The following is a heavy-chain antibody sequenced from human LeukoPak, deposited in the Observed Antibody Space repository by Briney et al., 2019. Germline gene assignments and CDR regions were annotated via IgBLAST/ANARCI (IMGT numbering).Heavy chain of an antibody. V-gene: IGHV4-4*07. CDR3: ARYSDIYGHDY. CDR2: FFSSGST. J-gene: IGHJ4*02. D-gene: IGHD2-15*01. CDR1: GGSFTSFY. Sequence: SETLSLTCTVSGGSFTSFYWSWIRQPAGKGLEWIGRFFSSGSTNYNPSFKSRATISVDKSKNQFSLTLTSVTAADTAVYYCARYSDIYGHDYWGQGTLVTVSS.